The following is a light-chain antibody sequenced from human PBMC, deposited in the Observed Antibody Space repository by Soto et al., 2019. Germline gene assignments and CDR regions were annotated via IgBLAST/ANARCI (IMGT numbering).Light chain of an antibody. CDR2: STS. Sequence: EIVMTQSPATLSVSPGEGATLSCRASQSVSSNLAWYQQKPGQAPRPLIYSTSTRAAGIPDRFTGRGSGTHFTLAISRLEPEDFAVYYCHQFGDSPQTFGQGTKVDIK. CDR3: HQFGDSPQT. CDR1: QSVSSN. V-gene: IGKV3-20*01. J-gene: IGKJ1*01.